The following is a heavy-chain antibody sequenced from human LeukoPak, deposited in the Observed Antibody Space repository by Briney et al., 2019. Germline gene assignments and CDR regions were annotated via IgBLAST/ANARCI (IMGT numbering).Heavy chain of an antibody. Sequence: SETLSLTCTVSGGSISSSSYSWGWIRQPPGKGLEWIGSIYYSGTTYYNPSLKSRVTISVGTSKIQLSLKLSSVAATDTAVYFCARLRFDFWSGYTHPYFDYWGQGTLVTVSS. V-gene: IGHV4-39*01. J-gene: IGHJ4*02. CDR1: GGSISSSSYS. CDR2: IYYSGTT. CDR3: ARLRFDFWSGYTHPYFDY. D-gene: IGHD3-3*01.